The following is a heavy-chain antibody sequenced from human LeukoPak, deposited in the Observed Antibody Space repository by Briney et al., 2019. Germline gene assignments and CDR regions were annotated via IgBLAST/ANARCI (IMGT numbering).Heavy chain of an antibody. J-gene: IGHJ4*02. Sequence: SETLSLTCTVSSGSVSNSHYYWAWVRQPPGKGLEWLGSIFYSGNTHYNPSLKSPVTISIDTSKNQFSLKVSSVTAEDTAVYYCAKDRDAVPARYFDYWGQGTLVTVSS. CDR2: IFYSGNT. V-gene: IGHV4-39*07. D-gene: IGHD2-2*01. CDR3: AKDRDAVPARYFDY. CDR1: SGSVSNSHYY.